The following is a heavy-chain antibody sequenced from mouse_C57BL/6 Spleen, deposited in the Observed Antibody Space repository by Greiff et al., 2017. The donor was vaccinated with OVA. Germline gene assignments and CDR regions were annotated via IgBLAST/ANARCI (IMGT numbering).Heavy chain of an antibody. CDR3: ARITTVVAGPMDY. V-gene: IGHV5-15*04. CDR1: GFTFSDYG. D-gene: IGHD1-1*01. J-gene: IGHJ4*01. CDR2: ISNLAYSI. Sequence: EVMLVESGGGLVQPGGSLKLSCAASGFTFSDYGMAWVRQAPRTGPEWVAFISNLAYSIYYADTVTGRFTISRENAKNTLYLEMSSLRSEDTAMYYCARITTVVAGPMDYWGQGTSVTVSS.